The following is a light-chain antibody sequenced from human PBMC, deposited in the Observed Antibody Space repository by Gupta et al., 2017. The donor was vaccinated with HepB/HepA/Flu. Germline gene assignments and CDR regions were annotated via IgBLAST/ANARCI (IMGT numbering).Light chain of an antibody. CDR2: GAS. V-gene: IGKV1-39*01. CDR1: QTITTY. J-gene: IGKJ4*01. CDR3: QQSDTAFFT. Sequence: DIQLTQSPSSLSASAGDRVTITCRASQTITTYLNWYQQKPGKDPKLLIYGASNLQSGVPSRFSGSGSGTDFTLTISRLQPEDFATYYCQQSDTAFFTFGGGTKVEIK.